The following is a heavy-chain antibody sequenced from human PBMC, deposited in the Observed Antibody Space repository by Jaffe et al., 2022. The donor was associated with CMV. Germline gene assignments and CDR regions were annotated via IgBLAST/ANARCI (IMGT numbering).Heavy chain of an antibody. Sequence: EVQLVESGGGLVKPGGSLRLSCAASGFTFSNAWMSWVRQAPGKGLEWVGRIKSKTDGGTTDYAAPVKGRFTISRDDSKNTLYLQMNSLKTEDTAVYYCTTAPVWYDSSGYSDFDYWGQGTLVTVSS. D-gene: IGHD3-22*01. V-gene: IGHV3-15*01. CDR1: GFTFSNAW. CDR2: IKSKTDGGTT. CDR3: TTAPVWYDSSGYSDFDY. J-gene: IGHJ4*02.